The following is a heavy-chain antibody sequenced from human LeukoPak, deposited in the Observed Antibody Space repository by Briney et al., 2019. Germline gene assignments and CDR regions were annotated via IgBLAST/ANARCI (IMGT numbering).Heavy chain of an antibody. J-gene: IGHJ4*02. Sequence: SETLSLTCTVSGGSISSFYWSWIRQPPGKGLEYIGYISYSETTSYNPSLKSRVTISVDTSKNQFSLKLSSVTAADTAVYYCARWYYYDSSGAVDYWGQGTLVTVSS. V-gene: IGHV4-59*01. CDR2: ISYSETT. D-gene: IGHD3-22*01. CDR1: GGSISSFY. CDR3: ARWYYYDSSGAVDY.